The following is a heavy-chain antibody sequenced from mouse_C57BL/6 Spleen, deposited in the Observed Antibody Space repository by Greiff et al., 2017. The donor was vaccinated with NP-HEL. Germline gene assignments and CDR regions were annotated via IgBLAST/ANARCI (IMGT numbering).Heavy chain of an antibody. CDR1: GFSLTSYG. CDR3: ARSTTVVARFAY. V-gene: IGHV2-2*01. Sequence: QVQLQQSGPGLVQPSQSLSITCTVSGFSLTSYGVHWVRQSPGKGLEWLGVIWSGGSTDYNAAFISRLSLSKDNSKSQVFFKMNSLQADDTAIYYCARSTTVVARFAYWGQGTLVTVSA. D-gene: IGHD1-1*01. CDR2: IWSGGST. J-gene: IGHJ3*01.